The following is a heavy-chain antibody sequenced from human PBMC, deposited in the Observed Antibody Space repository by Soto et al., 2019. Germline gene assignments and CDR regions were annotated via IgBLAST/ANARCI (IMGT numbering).Heavy chain of an antibody. V-gene: IGHV3-23*01. CDR1: GFTFSSYA. J-gene: IGHJ5*02. CDR2: ISGSGGST. Sequence: GGSLRLSCAASGFTFSSYAMSWVRQAPVKGLEWVSAISGSGGSTYYADSVKGRFTISRDNSKNTLYLQMNSLRAEDTAVYYCAKDITMVRGVIPSYNWFDPWGQGTLVTVSS. CDR3: AKDITMVRGVIPSYNWFDP. D-gene: IGHD3-10*01.